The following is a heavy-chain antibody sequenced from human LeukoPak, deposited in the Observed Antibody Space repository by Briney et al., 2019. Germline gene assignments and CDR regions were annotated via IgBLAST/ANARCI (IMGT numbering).Heavy chain of an antibody. J-gene: IGHJ3*01. V-gene: IGHV1-2*02. CDR3: ARSRITIFEVVSGAFDV. CDR2: INPNSGGT. D-gene: IGHD3-3*01. Sequence: ASVKVSCKASGYTFTSYYIHWVRQAPGQGLEWMGWINPNSGGTNYAQKFQGRVTVTRDTSISTASMELSRLRSDDTAVYYCARSRITIFEVVSGAFDVWGQGTMVTVSS. CDR1: GYTFTSYY.